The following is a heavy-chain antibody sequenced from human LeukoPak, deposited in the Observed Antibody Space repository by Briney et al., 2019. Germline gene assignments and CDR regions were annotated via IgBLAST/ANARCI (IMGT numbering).Heavy chain of an antibody. CDR1: GFTFITYS. V-gene: IGHV3-21*01. J-gene: IGHJ4*02. CDR2: ISSSSSYI. CDR3: ARRVGAAFDY. Sequence: GGPLRLSCAASGFTFITYSRNGFRQAPGKGLEWVSSISSSSSYIYYADSVKGRFTISRDNAKNSLYLQMNSLRAEDTAVYYCARRVGAAFDYWGQGTLVTVSS. D-gene: IGHD1-26*01.